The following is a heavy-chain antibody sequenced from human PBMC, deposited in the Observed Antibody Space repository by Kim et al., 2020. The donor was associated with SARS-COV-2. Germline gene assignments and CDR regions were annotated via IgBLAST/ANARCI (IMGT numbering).Heavy chain of an antibody. CDR3: ARASRDSSGYYYLFDY. D-gene: IGHD3-22*01. CDR2: ISYDGSNK. CDR1: GFTFSSYG. J-gene: IGHJ4*02. Sequence: GGSLRLSCAASGFTFSSYGMHWVRQAPGKGLEWVAVISYDGSNKYYADSVKGRFTISRDNSKNTLYLQMNSLRAEDTAVYYCARASRDSSGYYYLFDYWGQGTLVTVSS. V-gene: IGHV3-33*05.